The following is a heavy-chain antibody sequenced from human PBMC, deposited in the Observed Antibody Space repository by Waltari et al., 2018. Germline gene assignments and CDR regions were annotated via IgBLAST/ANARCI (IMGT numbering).Heavy chain of an antibody. CDR3: AGCRDSSGYLNCMDV. CDR2: IIPIFGTP. Sequence: QVQLVQSGAEVKKVGSSVKVSCKASGSTFSTNALSWVRQAPGHGLEWMGGIIPIFGTPSYAQVFQGRVTITADESTSTVYMEMSMLRSDDTAIYYCAGCRDSSGYLNCMDVWGQGTTVTVSS. D-gene: IGHD3-22*01. J-gene: IGHJ6*02. V-gene: IGHV1-69*01. CDR1: GSTFSTNA.